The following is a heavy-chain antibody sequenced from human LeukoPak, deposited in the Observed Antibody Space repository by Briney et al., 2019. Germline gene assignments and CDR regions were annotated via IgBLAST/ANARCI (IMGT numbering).Heavy chain of an antibody. CDR1: GYTFTSYG. Sequence: GASVTVSCMASGYTFTSYGISWVRQAPGQGLEWMGWISAYNGNTNYAQKLQGRVTITTDTSPSTDYMELRSMRSDDTAVYYCARDWALLPNSSGWDYYYGMDVWGQGTTVTVSS. V-gene: IGHV1-18*01. CDR2: ISAYNGNT. J-gene: IGHJ6*02. D-gene: IGHD6-19*01. CDR3: ARDWALLPNSSGWDYYYGMDV.